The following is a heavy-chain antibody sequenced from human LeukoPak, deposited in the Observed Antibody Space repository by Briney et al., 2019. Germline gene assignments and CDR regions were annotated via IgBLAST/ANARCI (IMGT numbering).Heavy chain of an antibody. CDR1: GGSIISSNW. D-gene: IGHD2-15*01. CDR2: IYHIGST. CDR3: ARDPYCTGDNCYHRFDY. V-gene: IGHV4-4*02. Sequence: SGTLSLTCAVSGGSIISSNWWSWVRQPPGKGLEWIGEIYHIGSTNYNPALKSRVTISVDKSKNQFSLRLSSVTAADTAVYFCARDPYCTGDNCYHRFDYWGQGTLVTVSS. J-gene: IGHJ4*02.